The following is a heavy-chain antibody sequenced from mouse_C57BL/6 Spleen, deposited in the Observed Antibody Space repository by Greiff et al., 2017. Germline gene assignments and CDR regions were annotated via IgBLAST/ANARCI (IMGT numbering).Heavy chain of an antibody. CDR2: IWWDDDK. D-gene: IGHD1-1*01. V-gene: IGHV8-8*01. CDR3: ARISSYYYGSIFYAMDY. J-gene: IGHJ4*01. Sequence: QVTLKVSGPGLLQPSQTLSLTCSFSGFSLSTFGMGVGWIRQPSGQGLEWLAHIWWDDDKYYNPALKSRLTISKDTSKNQLFLKIANVDTADTATYYCARISSYYYGSIFYAMDYWGQGTSVTVSA. CDR1: GFSLSTFGMG.